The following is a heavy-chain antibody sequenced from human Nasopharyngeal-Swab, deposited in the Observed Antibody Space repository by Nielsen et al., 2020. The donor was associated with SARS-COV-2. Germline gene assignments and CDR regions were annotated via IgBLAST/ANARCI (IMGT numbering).Heavy chain of an antibody. CDR1: GFTFSSYW. CDR2: IKQDGSEK. J-gene: IGHJ6*02. CDR3: ARDNDYGDYALYYYYYGMDV. D-gene: IGHD4-17*01. Sequence: GESLKISCAASGFTFSSYWMSWVRQAPGKGLEWAANIKQDGSEKYYVDSVKGRFTISRDNAKNSLYLQMNSLRAEDTAVYYCARDNDYGDYALYYYYYGMDVWGQGTTVTVSS. V-gene: IGHV3-7*03.